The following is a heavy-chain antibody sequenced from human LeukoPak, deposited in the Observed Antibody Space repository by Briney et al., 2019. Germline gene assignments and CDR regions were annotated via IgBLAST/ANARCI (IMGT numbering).Heavy chain of an antibody. CDR1: GFTFDDHG. CDR3: AKDTGRPTDAITMEDNAFDI. D-gene: IGHD3-3*01. CDR2: ISWSSGII. J-gene: IGHJ3*02. Sequence: GGSLRLSCAASGFTFDDHGMHWVRQAPGKGLEWVSGISWSSGIIGYADSVKGRFTISRDNAKNSLYLQTDSLRAEDTALYYCAKDTGRPTDAITMEDNAFDIWGQGTMVTVSS. V-gene: IGHV3-9*01.